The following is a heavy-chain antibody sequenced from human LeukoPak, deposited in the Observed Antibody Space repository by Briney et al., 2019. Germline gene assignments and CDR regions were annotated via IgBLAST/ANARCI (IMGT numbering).Heavy chain of an antibody. CDR3: AKDRQGGRSTHAFDI. CDR2: MSGSGGST. D-gene: IGHD2-15*01. CDR1: GFTFSIYS. V-gene: IGHV3-23*01. Sequence: RGSLRLSCAASGFTFSIYSMSWVRQAPGKGLEWGSAMSGSGGSTYYADSVKGRFTISRDNSKNTLYLQMNSLRAEDTAVYYCAKDRQGGRSTHAFDIWGQGTMVTVSS. J-gene: IGHJ3*02.